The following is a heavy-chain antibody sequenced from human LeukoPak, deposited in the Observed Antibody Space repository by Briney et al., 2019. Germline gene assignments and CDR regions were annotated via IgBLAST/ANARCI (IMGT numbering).Heavy chain of an antibody. CDR2: VWDNGINK. V-gene: IGHV3-33*06. CDR3: VKAPAPTSLGDA. J-gene: IGHJ6*04. CDR1: GFTFSRYG. D-gene: IGHD3-16*01. Sequence: GRSLTLSCAASGFTFSRYGIHWVRQAPGKGLEWVAVVWDNGINKFYADSLKGRFNISRDNSKHTLSPHMNSLRAEDTAVYYCVKAPAPTSLGDAWGKRTTVTASS.